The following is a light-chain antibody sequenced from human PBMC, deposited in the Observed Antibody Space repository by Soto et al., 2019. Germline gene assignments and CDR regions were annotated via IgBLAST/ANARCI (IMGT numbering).Light chain of an antibody. V-gene: IGLV2-14*01. J-gene: IGLJ1*01. CDR1: TSDVGGYNF. CDR3: SSYTSSGTRV. CDR2: EVS. Sequence: QSALTQPASVSGSPGQSFTISCTGTTSDVGGYNFVSWYQLQPGKAPKLMIFEVSNRPSGVSNRFSGSKSGNTASLTISGLQAEDEADYYCSSYTSSGTRVFGTGTKLTVL.